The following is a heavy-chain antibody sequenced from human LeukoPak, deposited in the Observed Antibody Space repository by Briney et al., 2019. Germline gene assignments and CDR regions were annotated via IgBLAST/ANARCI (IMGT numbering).Heavy chain of an antibody. J-gene: IGHJ4*02. V-gene: IGHV4-59*01. CDR3: ARVGAGYSSGWSFDY. CDR1: GGSISSYY. CDR2: IYYSGST. D-gene: IGHD6-19*01. Sequence: PETLSLTCTVSGGSISSYYWSWIRQPPGKGLEWIGYIYYSGSTNYNPSLKSRVTISVDTSKNQFSLKLSSVTAADTAVYYCARVGAGYSSGWSFDYWGQGTLVTVSS.